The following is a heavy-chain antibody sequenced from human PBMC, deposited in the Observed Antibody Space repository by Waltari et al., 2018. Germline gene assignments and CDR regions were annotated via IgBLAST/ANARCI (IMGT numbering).Heavy chain of an antibody. CDR3: ARPQGYYDSSGYFGGYYFDY. CDR1: GGSISSSSYY. J-gene: IGHJ4*02. D-gene: IGHD3-22*01. CDR2: IYYSGST. Sequence: QLQLQESGPGLVKPSETLSLTCTVSGGSISSSSYYWGWLRQPPGKGLEWIGSIYYSGSTYYNPSLKSRVTISVDTSRNQFSLKLSSVTAADTAVYYCARPQGYYDSSGYFGGYYFDYWGQGTLVTVSS. V-gene: IGHV4-39*01.